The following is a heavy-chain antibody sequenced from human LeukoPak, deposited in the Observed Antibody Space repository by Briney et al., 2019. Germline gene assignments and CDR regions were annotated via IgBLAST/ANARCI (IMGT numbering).Heavy chain of an antibody. CDR2: INPSGGST. Sequence: ASVKVSCKASGYTFTSYYMHWVRQAPGQGLEWMGIINPSGGSTSYAQKFQGRVTMTRDMSTSTVYMELSSLRSEDTAVYYCARDSAQTTEFGWFDPWGQGTLVTVSS. J-gene: IGHJ5*02. CDR3: ARDSAQTTEFGWFDP. D-gene: IGHD1-1*01. V-gene: IGHV1-46*01. CDR1: GYTFTSYY.